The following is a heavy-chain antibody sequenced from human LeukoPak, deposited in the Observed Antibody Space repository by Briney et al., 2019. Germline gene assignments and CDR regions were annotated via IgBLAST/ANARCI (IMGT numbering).Heavy chain of an antibody. V-gene: IGHV4-39*07. CDR2: IYYSGST. D-gene: IGHD3-22*01. CDR3: TRDVPRSSGYPDN. J-gene: IGHJ4*02. CDR1: GGSISSSSYY. Sequence: SETLSLTCTVSGGSISSSSYYWGWIRQPPGKGLEWLGSIYYSGSTNYNPSLKSRVAISVDTSKNQFSLTVSSVTAADTAVYYCTRDVPRSSGYPDNWGQGTLVTVSS.